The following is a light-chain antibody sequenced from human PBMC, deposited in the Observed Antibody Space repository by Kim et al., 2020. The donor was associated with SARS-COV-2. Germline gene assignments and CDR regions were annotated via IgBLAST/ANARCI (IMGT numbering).Light chain of an antibody. V-gene: IGKV1-13*02. CDR2: DAS. CDR1: QGISSA. CDR3: QQFNTYPLT. J-gene: IGKJ4*01. Sequence: GDRVTITCRASQGISSALAWYQQKPDKAPKLLIYDASTLESGVPSRFSGSGSGTDFTLTISSLQPEDFATYYCQQFNTYPLTFGGGTKVDIK.